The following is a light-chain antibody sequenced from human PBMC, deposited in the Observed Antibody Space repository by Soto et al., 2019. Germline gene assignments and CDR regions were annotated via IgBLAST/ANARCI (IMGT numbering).Light chain of an antibody. V-gene: IGKV3-15*01. CDR1: QSVTSGY. CDR3: QQYNNWPPIT. Sequence: EIVLTQSPGTLSLSPEESATLSCIAIQSVTSGYLAWYQQRRGQAPRLLIYGASTRATGIPARFSGSGSGTEFTLTISSLQSEDFAVYYCQQYNNWPPITFGQGTRLEIK. J-gene: IGKJ5*01. CDR2: GAS.